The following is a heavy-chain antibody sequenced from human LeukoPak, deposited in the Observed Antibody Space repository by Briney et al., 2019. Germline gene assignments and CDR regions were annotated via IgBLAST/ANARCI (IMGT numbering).Heavy chain of an antibody. CDR3: ARDPSDMVRGAPLDY. V-gene: IGHV3-30-3*01. CDR1: GFTFSSYA. CDR2: ISYDGSNK. D-gene: IGHD3-10*01. J-gene: IGHJ4*02. Sequence: GGSLRLSCAASGFTFSSYAMHWVRQAPGKGLEWVAVISYDGSNKYYADSVKGRFTISRDNSKNTLYLQMNSLRAEDTAVYYCARDPSDMVRGAPLDYWGQGTLVTVSS.